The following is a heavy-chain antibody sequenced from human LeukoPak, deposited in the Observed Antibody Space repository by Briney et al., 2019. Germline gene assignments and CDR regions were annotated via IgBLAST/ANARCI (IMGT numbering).Heavy chain of an antibody. Sequence: GGSLRFSCAASGFTFSSYSMNWVRQAPGKGLEWVSYISSSSSTIYYADSVKGRFTISRDNAKNSLYLQMDSLRDEDTAVYYCARDRRVVPDAFDIWGQGTMVTVSS. CDR3: ARDRRVVPDAFDI. V-gene: IGHV3-48*02. D-gene: IGHD2-21*01. CDR1: GFTFSSYS. J-gene: IGHJ3*02. CDR2: ISSSSSTI.